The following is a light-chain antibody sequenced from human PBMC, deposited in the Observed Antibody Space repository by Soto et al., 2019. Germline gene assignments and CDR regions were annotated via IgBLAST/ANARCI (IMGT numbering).Light chain of an antibody. V-gene: IGKV1-39*01. J-gene: IGKJ2*01. Sequence: DIQMTQSPSSLSASVGDSVTITCRASQSISSYLNWYQQKPGKAPTLLIYAASRLLSGVLSRFSVSGSGTDFPLTISGLQPEDFATYYCQQSYSTFMFTFGRGTKLEIK. CDR1: QSISSY. CDR3: QQSYSTFMFT. CDR2: AAS.